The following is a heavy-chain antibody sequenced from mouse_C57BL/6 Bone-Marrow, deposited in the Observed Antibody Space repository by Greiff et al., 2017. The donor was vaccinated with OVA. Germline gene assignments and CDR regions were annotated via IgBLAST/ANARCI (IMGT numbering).Heavy chain of an antibody. D-gene: IGHD1-1*01. V-gene: IGHV1-18*01. CDR3: AIKDYGSSYAMDY. J-gene: IGHJ4*01. CDR1: GYTFTDYN. Sequence: VQLKQSGPELVKPGASVKIPCKASGYTFTDYNMDWVKQSHGKSLEWIGDINPNNGGTIYNQKFKGKATLTVDKSSSTAYMELRSLTSEDTAVYYVAIKDYGSSYAMDYWGQGTSVTVSS. CDR2: INPNNGGT.